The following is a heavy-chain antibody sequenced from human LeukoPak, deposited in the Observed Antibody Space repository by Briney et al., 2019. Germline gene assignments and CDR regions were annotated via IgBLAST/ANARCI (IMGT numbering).Heavy chain of an antibody. CDR3: ARLSRWPYYFDY. CDR1: GGSISSGSYY. J-gene: IGHJ4*02. V-gene: IGHV4-39*07. D-gene: IGHD2-15*01. CDR2: INHSGST. Sequence: SETLSLTCTVSGGSISSGSYYWGWIRQPPGKGLEWIGEINHSGSTNYNPSLKSRVTISVDTSKNQFSLKLSSVTAADTAVYYCARLSRWPYYFDYWGQGTLVTVSS.